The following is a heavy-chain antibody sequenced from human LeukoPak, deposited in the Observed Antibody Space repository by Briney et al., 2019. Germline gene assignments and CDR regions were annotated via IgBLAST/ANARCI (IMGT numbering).Heavy chain of an antibody. CDR3: ATARDSSSWVFDY. CDR1: GGTFSSYA. J-gene: IGHJ4*02. CDR2: IIPIFGTA. V-gene: IGHV1-69*13. D-gene: IGHD6-13*01. Sequence: ASVNVSCKAPGGTFSSYAISWVRQAPGQGLEWMGGIIPIFGTANYAQKFQGRVTITADESTSTAYMELSSLRSEDTAVYYCATARDSSSWVFDYWGQGTLVTVSS.